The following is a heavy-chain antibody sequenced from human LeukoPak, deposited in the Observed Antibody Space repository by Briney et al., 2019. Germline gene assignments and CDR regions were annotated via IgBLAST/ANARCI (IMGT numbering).Heavy chain of an antibody. Sequence: PSETLSLTCTVSGGSISSGDYYWSWIRQPPGKGLEWIGYIYYSGSTYYNPSLKSRVTISVDTSKNQFSLKLSSVTAADTAVYYCARDNLGDYYDSSGPGAFDIWGQGTMVTVSS. CDR1: GGSISSGDYY. CDR2: IYYSGST. CDR3: ARDNLGDYYDSSGPGAFDI. J-gene: IGHJ3*02. V-gene: IGHV4-30-4*08. D-gene: IGHD3-22*01.